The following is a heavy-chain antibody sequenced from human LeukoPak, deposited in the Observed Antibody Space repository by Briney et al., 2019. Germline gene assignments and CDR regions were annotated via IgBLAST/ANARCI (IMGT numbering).Heavy chain of an antibody. J-gene: IGHJ4*02. CDR1: GFTFSSYG. Sequence: GRSLRLSCAASGFTFSSYGMHWVRQAPGKGLEWVAVISYDGSNKYYADSVKGRFTISRDNSKNTLYLQMNSLRAEDTAVYYCALVKAGPSFDYWGQGTLVTVSS. V-gene: IGHV3-30*03. CDR3: ALVKAGPSFDY. CDR2: ISYDGSNK. D-gene: IGHD6-13*01.